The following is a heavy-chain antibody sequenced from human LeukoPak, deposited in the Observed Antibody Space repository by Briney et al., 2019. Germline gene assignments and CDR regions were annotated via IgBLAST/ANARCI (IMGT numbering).Heavy chain of an antibody. CDR3: AREGSYFDY. V-gene: IGHV4-59*01. Sequence: SETLSLTCTVSGGSISSYYWSWIRQPPGKGLEWIGYIYYSGSTNYNPSLKSRVTISVDTSKNQFSLKLSSVTAADTAVYYCAREGSYFDYWGQGTLVTVSS. J-gene: IGHJ4*02. CDR1: GGSISSYY. D-gene: IGHD3-10*01. CDR2: IYYSGST.